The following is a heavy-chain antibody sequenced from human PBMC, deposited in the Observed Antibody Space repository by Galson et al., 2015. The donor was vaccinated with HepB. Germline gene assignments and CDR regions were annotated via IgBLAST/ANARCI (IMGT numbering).Heavy chain of an antibody. D-gene: IGHD3-10*01. CDR1: GFTFSSYA. Sequence: SLRLSCAASGFTFSSYAMHWVRQAPGKGLEWVAVISYDGSNKYYADSVKGRFTISRDNSKNTLYLQMNSLRAEDTAVYYCARASGAYYYGSGRQIGWFDPWGQGTLVTVSS. V-gene: IGHV3-30-3*01. CDR2: ISYDGSNK. J-gene: IGHJ5*02. CDR3: ARASGAYYYGSGRQIGWFDP.